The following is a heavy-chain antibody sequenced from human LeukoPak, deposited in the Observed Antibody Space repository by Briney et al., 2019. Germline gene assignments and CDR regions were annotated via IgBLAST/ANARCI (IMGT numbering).Heavy chain of an antibody. CDR3: ARDRDGYNNYYYYYMDV. CDR1: GGSISSGGYY. Sequence: PSETLSLTCTVSGGSISSGGYYWSWIRQPPGKGLEWIGYIYHSGSTYYNPSLKSRVTISVDRSKNQFSLKLSSVTAADTAVYYCARDRDGYNNYYYYYMDVWGKGTTVTVSS. D-gene: IGHD5-24*01. V-gene: IGHV4-30-2*01. CDR2: IYHSGST. J-gene: IGHJ6*03.